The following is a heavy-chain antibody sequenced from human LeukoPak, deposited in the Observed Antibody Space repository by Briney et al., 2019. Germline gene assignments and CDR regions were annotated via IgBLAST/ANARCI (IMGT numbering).Heavy chain of an antibody. D-gene: IGHD3-22*01. V-gene: IGHV4-59*12. CDR2: ISYSGST. J-gene: IGHJ4*02. CDR1: GGSISSYY. Sequence: SETLSLTCTVSGGSISSYYWSWIRQPPGKGLEWIGYISYSGSTNYNPSLRSRVTVSVDTSKNQFSLKLSSVTAADTAVYYCARVPYYYDSSGYYGDYWGQGTLVTVSS. CDR3: ARVPYYYDSSGYYGDY.